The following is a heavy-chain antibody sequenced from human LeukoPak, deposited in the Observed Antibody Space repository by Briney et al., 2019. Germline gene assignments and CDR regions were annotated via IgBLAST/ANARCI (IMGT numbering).Heavy chain of an antibody. V-gene: IGHV3-48*01. CDR3: AMYRYTPFDY. Sequence: GGSLRLSCAASGFTFSSYSMNWVRQAPGKGLEWVSYISSSSSTIYYADSVKGRFTISRDNSKNTLYLQMNSLRAEDTAVYYCAMYRYTPFDYWGQGTLVTVSS. CDR2: ISSSSSTI. J-gene: IGHJ4*02. D-gene: IGHD3-16*02. CDR1: GFTFSSYS.